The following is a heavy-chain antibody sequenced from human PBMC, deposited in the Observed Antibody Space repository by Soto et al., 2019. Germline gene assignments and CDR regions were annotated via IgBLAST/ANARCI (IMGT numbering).Heavy chain of an antibody. CDR3: ARSSDLFSNGGSCYMDY. J-gene: IGHJ4*02. D-gene: IGHD2-15*01. CDR1: GYTFTSYG. Sequence: QVQVVQSGPEVKKPGASVKVSCTTSGYTFTSYGITWVRQAPGQGLEWMGWISPYNGDTNYAHSLQGRVTMTTDTPTTTAYMELTSLRSDDTGIYYCARSSDLFSNGGSCYMDYWGQGTLITVSS. CDR2: ISPYNGDT. V-gene: IGHV1-18*01.